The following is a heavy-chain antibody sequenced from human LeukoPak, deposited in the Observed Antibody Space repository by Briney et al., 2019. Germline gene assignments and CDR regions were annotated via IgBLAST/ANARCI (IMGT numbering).Heavy chain of an antibody. J-gene: IGHJ4*02. CDR3: STGTYYYDSSGYYFLFDY. CDR1: GYTFTSYG. V-gene: IGHV1-18*01. Sequence: ASVKVSCKASGYTFTSYGISWVRQAPGQGLEWMGWISAYNGNTNYAQKLQGRVTMTTDTSTSTAYMGLRSLRSDDTAVYYCSTGTYYYDSSGYYFLFDYWGQGTLVTVSS. CDR2: ISAYNGNT. D-gene: IGHD3-22*01.